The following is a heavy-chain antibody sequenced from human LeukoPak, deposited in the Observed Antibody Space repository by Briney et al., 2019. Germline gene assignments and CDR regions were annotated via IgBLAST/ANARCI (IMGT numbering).Heavy chain of an antibody. CDR1: GDSVSSNSAA. J-gene: IGHJ4*02. V-gene: IGHV6-1*01. D-gene: IGHD3-22*01. Sequence: SQTLSLTCAISGDSVSSNSAAWNWIRQSPSRGLEWLGRTYYRSKWYNDYAASVKSRITINPDTSKNQFSLQLNSVTPEDTAVYYCAREDYYDSSGYHYYFDYWGQGTLVTVSS. CDR2: TYYRSKWYN. CDR3: AREDYYDSSGYHYYFDY.